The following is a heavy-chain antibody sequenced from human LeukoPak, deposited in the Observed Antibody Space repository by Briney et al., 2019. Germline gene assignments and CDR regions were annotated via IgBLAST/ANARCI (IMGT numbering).Heavy chain of an antibody. Sequence: ASVKVSCKASGYSFTSYGISWVRQAPGQGLEWMGWISVYNGNRNYAQKVQDRVTMTTDTSTSTAYMELRSLRSDDTAVYYCARVSNVLLWFGVRNSWGHFDYWGQGTLVTVSS. CDR2: ISVYNGNR. V-gene: IGHV1-18*01. CDR3: ARVSNVLLWFGVRNSWGHFDY. D-gene: IGHD3-10*01. J-gene: IGHJ4*02. CDR1: GYSFTSYG.